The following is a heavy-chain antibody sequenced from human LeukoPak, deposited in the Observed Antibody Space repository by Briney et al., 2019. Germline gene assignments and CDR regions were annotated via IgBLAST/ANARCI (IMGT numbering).Heavy chain of an antibody. V-gene: IGHV4-38-2*02. CDR3: ARDPGYTANWNYFDY. CDR1: GYSISSGYY. J-gene: IGHJ4*02. CDR2: FHHPGTT. D-gene: IGHD1-20*01. Sequence: PSETLSLTCAVSGYSISSGYYWGWIRQPPGKGLEWIGTFHHPGTTYYNPSLSSRVTISVDTSKNQFFLRLNSVTAADTAVYFCARDPGYTANWNYFDYWGQGALVTVSS.